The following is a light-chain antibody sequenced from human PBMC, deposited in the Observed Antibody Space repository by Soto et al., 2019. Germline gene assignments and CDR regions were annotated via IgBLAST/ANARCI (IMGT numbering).Light chain of an antibody. J-gene: IGLJ1*01. Sequence: QSALTQPASVSGSPGQSITISCTGTSSDVGSFDAVSWYQQHPGKAPKVMIFEVNKWPSGVSNRFSGSKSGNTASLTISGLQTEDEADYFCCSFAGSGIFVFGTGTKVTVL. CDR3: CSFAGSGIFV. V-gene: IGLV2-23*02. CDR1: SSDVGSFDA. CDR2: EVN.